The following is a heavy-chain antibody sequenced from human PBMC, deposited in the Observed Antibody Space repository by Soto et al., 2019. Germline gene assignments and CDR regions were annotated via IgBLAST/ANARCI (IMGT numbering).Heavy chain of an antibody. Sequence: QVQLQESGPGLVKPSATLSLTCTVSGGSISSYYWSWIRQPPGKGLEWMGYIYYSGSTNYNPSLQSRVTIAVDTSKNQFSRELSSVAAADPAVYYCARGVPTIYAFDIWGQGTMVTVSS. D-gene: IGHD1-1*01. CDR2: IYYSGST. J-gene: IGHJ3*02. CDR3: ARGVPTIYAFDI. CDR1: GGSISSYY. V-gene: IGHV4-59*08.